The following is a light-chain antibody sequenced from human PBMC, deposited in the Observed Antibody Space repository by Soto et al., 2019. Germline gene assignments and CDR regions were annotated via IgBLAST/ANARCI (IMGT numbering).Light chain of an antibody. CDR1: QGISNY. Sequence: DIQMTQSPSSLSASVGDSVTITCRASQGISNYLAWYQQKPGKVPKFLIYGASTLQSGVPSRFSGSGSGTDFPLTISSLQHEDVATYYCQRYISAPFTFGPGTKVDIK. V-gene: IGKV1-27*01. J-gene: IGKJ3*01. CDR2: GAS. CDR3: QRYISAPFT.